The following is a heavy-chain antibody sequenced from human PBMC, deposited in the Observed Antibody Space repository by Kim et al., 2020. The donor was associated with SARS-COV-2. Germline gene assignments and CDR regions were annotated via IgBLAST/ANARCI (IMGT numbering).Heavy chain of an antibody. D-gene: IGHD2-15*01. CDR2: IKEDGSEK. CDR3: ARDRGYCIGGSCYSIFDY. V-gene: IGHV3-7*03. CDR1: GFSFDTYW. J-gene: IGHJ4*02. Sequence: GGSLRLSCAASGFSFDTYWMGWVRQAPGKGLEWVAHIKEDGSEKYYVDSVKGRFTISRDNAKNSLSLQMNSLRAEDTAVYYCARDRGYCIGGSCYSIFDYGAREPKSPSPQ.